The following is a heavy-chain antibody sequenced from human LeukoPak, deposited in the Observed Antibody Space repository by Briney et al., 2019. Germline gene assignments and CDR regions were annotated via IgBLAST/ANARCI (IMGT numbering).Heavy chain of an antibody. Sequence: GGSLRLSCAASGFTFDDYAMHWVRQAPGKGLEWVSGISWNSGSIGYADSVKGRFTISRDNAKNSLYLQMNSLRAEDTAVYYCARIANWGGRFDPWGQGTLVTVSS. CDR3: ARIANWGGRFDP. D-gene: IGHD7-27*01. V-gene: IGHV3-9*01. J-gene: IGHJ5*02. CDR2: ISWNSGSI. CDR1: GFTFDDYA.